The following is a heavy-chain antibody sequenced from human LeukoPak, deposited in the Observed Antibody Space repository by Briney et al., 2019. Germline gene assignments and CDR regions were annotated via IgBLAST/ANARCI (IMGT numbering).Heavy chain of an antibody. J-gene: IGHJ4*02. V-gene: IGHV3-23*01. D-gene: IGHD3-22*01. CDR1: GFTFSSTT. CDR2: ITAIDGRT. Sequence: GGSLRLPCVASGFTFSSTTMGWVRQAPGRGLEWVSSITAIDGRTYYADSVRGRFTISRDSSKNTVYLQLNSLRAEDTAVYYCAKDLRDYYDSSGYYRYWGQGTLVTVSS. CDR3: AKDLRDYYDSSGYYRY.